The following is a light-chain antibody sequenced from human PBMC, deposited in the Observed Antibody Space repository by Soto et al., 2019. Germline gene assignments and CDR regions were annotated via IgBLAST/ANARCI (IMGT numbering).Light chain of an antibody. V-gene: IGLV2-14*01. Sequence: QSVLTQPASVSGSPGQSITISCTGSSSDVGGYNYVSWYQQHPGKVPKLIIYDVSNRPSGVSDRFSGSKSDNTASLTISGLQAEDEADYYCSSYTSSRALVFGGGTKLTVL. CDR3: SSYTSSRALV. CDR1: SSDVGGYNY. CDR2: DVS. J-gene: IGLJ2*01.